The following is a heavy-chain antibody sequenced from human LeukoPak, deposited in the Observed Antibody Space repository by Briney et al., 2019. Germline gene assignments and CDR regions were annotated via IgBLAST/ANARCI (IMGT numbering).Heavy chain of an antibody. CDR2: IKPNTGGT. J-gene: IGHJ4*02. CDR1: GYTFTDYY. CDR3: ARAPMILVVSPRRLDF. V-gene: IGHV1-2*02. Sequence: ASVKVSCKTSGYTFTDYYMHRVRQAPGQGLEWMGWIKPNTGGTNSAQNSQGRGTMTSETSVSTTYMELNRLRLDDTAMYYCARAPMILVVSPRRLDFWGQGTLVTVSS. D-gene: IGHD3-22*01.